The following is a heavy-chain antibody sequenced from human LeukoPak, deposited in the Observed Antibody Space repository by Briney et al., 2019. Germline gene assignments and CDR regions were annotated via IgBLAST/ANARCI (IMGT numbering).Heavy chain of an antibody. Sequence: GGSLRLSCAASGFTFSSSGMHWVRQAPGKGLEWVASIRYDGSNKYYADSVKGRFAISRDNSKNTMYLQMNSLRAEDTAVYYCANVGSTSTNFDYWGQGTLVTVSS. V-gene: IGHV3-30*02. CDR1: GFTFSSSG. CDR2: IRYDGSNK. D-gene: IGHD2-2*01. CDR3: ANVGSTSTNFDY. J-gene: IGHJ4*02.